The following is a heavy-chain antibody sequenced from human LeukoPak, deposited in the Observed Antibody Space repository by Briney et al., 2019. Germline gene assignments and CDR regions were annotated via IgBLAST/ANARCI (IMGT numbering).Heavy chain of an antibody. Sequence: GGSLRLSCAASGFTFSSYWMHWVRQAPGKGLVWVSRINGDGSSTAYADSVKGRFTISRDNAKNSLYLQMNSLRAEDTAVYYCAELGITMIGGVWGKGTTVTISS. D-gene: IGHD3-10*02. V-gene: IGHV3-74*01. J-gene: IGHJ6*04. CDR2: INGDGSST. CDR1: GFTFSSYW. CDR3: AELGITMIGGV.